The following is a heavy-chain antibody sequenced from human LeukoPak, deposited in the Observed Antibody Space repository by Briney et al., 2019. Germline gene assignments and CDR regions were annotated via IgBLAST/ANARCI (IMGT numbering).Heavy chain of an antibody. Sequence: PSETLSLTCAVYGGSFSGYYWSWIRQPPGKGLEWIGEINHSGSTNYNPSLKSRVTISVDTSKNQFSLKLSSVTAADTAVYYCARGREQQLGRPLDYWGQGTLVTVSS. J-gene: IGHJ4*02. CDR1: GGSFSGYY. V-gene: IGHV4-34*01. CDR3: ARGREQQLGRPLDY. D-gene: IGHD6-13*01. CDR2: INHSGST.